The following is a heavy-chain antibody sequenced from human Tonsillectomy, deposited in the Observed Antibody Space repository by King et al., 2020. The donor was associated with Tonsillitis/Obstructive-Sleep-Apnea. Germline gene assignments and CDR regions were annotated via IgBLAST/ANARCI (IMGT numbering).Heavy chain of an antibody. CDR2: INHSGST. Sequence: VQLQQWGAGLLKPSETLSLTCGVYGGSFSGYYWSWIRQPPGKGLEWIGEINHSGSTDYNSSLKSRVTISRDTSQNQFSLRLTSVTAADTAVYYCGTNAGDYYYYMDVWGKGTTVTVSS. V-gene: IGHV4-34*01. D-gene: IGHD2-2*01. CDR1: GGSFSGYY. J-gene: IGHJ6*03. CDR3: GTNAGDYYYYMDV.